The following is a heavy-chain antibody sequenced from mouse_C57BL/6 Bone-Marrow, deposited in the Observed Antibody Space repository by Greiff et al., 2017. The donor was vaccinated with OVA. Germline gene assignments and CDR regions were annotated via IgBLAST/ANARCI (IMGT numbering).Heavy chain of an antibody. CDR2: INPYNGGT. Sequence: EVQLQQSGPVLVKPGASVKMSCKASGYTFTDYYMNWVKQSHGKSLEWIGVINPYNGGTSYNQKFKGKATLTVDKSSSTAYMELNSLTSEDSAVYYCARRRGYDYDGSDFDVWGTGTTVTVSS. J-gene: IGHJ1*03. CDR3: ARRRGYDYDGSDFDV. D-gene: IGHD2-4*01. V-gene: IGHV1-19*01. CDR1: GYTFTDYY.